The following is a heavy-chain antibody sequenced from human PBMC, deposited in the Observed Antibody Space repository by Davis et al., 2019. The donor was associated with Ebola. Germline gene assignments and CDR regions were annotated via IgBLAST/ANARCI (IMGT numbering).Heavy chain of an antibody. CDR1: GFTFSNYD. D-gene: IGHD3-22*01. V-gene: IGHV3-48*03. J-gene: IGHJ5*02. CDR3: ARAVYDSSGYHWFDP. Sequence: GGSLRLSCAASGFTFSNYDMNWVRQAPGKGLEWVSFISSGSSTIDYADSVKGRYTISGDSASNSLYLQMNSLRVEDTAVYYCARAVYDSSGYHWFDPWGQGTVVSVSS. CDR2: ISSGSSTI.